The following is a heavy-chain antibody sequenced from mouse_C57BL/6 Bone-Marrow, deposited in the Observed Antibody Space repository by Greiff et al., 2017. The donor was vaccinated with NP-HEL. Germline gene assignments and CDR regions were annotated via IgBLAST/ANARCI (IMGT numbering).Heavy chain of an antibody. J-gene: IGHJ1*03. CDR1: GYTFTSYG. Sequence: QVQLQQSGAELARPGASVKLSCKASGYTFTSYGISWVKQRTGQGLEWIGEIYPRSGNTYYNEKFEGKATLTADKSSSTAYMELRSLTSEDSAVYFCARCPGNHYGSSSHWYFDVWGTGTTVTVSS. V-gene: IGHV1-81*01. D-gene: IGHD1-1*01. CDR3: ARCPGNHYGSSSHWYFDV. CDR2: IYPRSGNT.